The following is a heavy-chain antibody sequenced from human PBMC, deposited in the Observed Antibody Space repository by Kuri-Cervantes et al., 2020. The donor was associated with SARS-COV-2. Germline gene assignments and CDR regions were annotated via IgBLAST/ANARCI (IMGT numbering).Heavy chain of an antibody. J-gene: IGHJ3*02. D-gene: IGHD3-22*01. CDR3: ATPDYYDSSGYYSVAFDI. V-gene: IGHV3-30-3*01. Sequence: GESLKISCAASGFTFSSYAMHWVRQAPGKGLEWVAVISYDGSNKYYADSVKGRFTISRDNAKNSLYLQMNSLSAEDTAVYYCATPDYYDSSGYYSVAFDIGGQGTMVTVSS. CDR1: GFTFSSYA. CDR2: ISYDGSNK.